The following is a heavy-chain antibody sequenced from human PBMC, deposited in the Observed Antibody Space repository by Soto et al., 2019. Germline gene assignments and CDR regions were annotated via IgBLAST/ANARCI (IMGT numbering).Heavy chain of an antibody. CDR3: AKDLNTYYYDNSGYSIFGS. CDR1: GFTFSSYG. D-gene: IGHD3-22*01. Sequence: GGSLRLSCEASGFTFSSYGMHWVRQAPGKGLEWVAVISYDGSNKYYADSVKGRFTISRDNSKNTLYLQMNSLRAEDTAVVYCAKDLNTYYYDNSGYSIFGSWGQGSLVTVSS. J-gene: IGHJ4*02. V-gene: IGHV3-30*18. CDR2: ISYDGSNK.